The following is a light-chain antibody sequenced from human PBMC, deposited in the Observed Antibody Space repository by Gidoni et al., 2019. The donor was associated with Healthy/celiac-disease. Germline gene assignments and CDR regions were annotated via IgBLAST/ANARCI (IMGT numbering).Light chain of an antibody. CDR1: QSISSSQ. J-gene: IGKJ4*01. CDR2: GAS. Sequence: EIVLSQSPGTLSLFPGPSATLSCRASQSISSSQLAWYQHKPGQAPRPLMYGASSRATGIPDRFSGSVSGTDFTLTISRLEPEDFAVYYCQHFGNFGGGTKVE. V-gene: IGKV3-20*01. CDR3: QHFGN.